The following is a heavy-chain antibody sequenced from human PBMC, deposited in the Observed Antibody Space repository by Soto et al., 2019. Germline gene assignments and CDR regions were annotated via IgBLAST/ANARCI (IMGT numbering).Heavy chain of an antibody. D-gene: IGHD1-7*01. V-gene: IGHV3-23*01. CDR2: ISSSGGST. CDR1: GFTFSSYA. J-gene: IGHJ4*02. CDR3: AKVGFGWNYVPFDD. Sequence: EVQLLESGGGLVQPGGSLRLSCAASGFTFSSYAMSWVRQAPGKGLEWVSGISSSGGSTYSADSVTGRFTISRDNSKNTLFLQMNSLRPEDTAVYYCAKVGFGWNYVPFDDWGQGTLVTVSS.